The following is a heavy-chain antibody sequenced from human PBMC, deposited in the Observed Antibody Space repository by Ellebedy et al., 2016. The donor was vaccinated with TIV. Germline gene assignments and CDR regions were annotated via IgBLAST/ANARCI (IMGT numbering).Heavy chain of an antibody. CDR3: AGGYGSQFLWFDP. D-gene: IGHD3-10*01. V-gene: IGHV1-69*06. Sequence: AASVTVSCKTSGGIFSNYAITWVRQAPGQGLEWMGGIIPIFRTTYYGQKFQGRVTITADKSTSTAYMELNNLRPDDTAVYYCAGGYGSQFLWFDPWGQGTLVTVSS. J-gene: IGHJ5*02. CDR1: GGIFSNYA. CDR2: IIPIFRTT.